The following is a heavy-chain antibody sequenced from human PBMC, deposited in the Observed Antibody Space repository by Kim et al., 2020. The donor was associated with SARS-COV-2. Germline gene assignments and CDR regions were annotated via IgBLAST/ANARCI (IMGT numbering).Heavy chain of an antibody. V-gene: IGHV3-23*01. Sequence: GSNFYAEARKGRFTHSRDNAEHTLHLQMGSLGGEDTGVYYCAREPARRADYWGRGTLVTVSS. CDR3: AREPARRADY. CDR2: GSN. J-gene: IGHJ4*02. D-gene: IGHD1-1*01.